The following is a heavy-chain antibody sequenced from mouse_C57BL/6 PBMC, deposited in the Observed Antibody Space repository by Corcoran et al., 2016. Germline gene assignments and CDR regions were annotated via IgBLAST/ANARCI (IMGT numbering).Heavy chain of an antibody. J-gene: IGHJ2*01. CDR2: INTYSGVP. Sequence: QIQLVQSGPELKKPGETVKISCKASGYTFTTYGMSWVKQAPGKGLKWMGWINTYSGVPTYADDFKGRFAFALETSASTAYLQINNLKNEETATYFCGRGESYGSSPYYFDYWGQGTTLTVSS. CDR1: GYTFTTYG. D-gene: IGHD1-1*01. CDR3: GRGESYGSSPYYFDY. V-gene: IGHV9-3*01.